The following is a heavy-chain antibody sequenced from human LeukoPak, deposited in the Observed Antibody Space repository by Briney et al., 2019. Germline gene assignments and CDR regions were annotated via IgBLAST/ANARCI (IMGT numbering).Heavy chain of an antibody. Sequence: GGSLRLSCAASGFTFSSYSMNWVRQAPGKGLEWVSSISSSSSYIYYADSVKGRFTISRDNAKNELYLQMNSLRAEDTAVYYCARFLKTGYWAQYYYFDLWGRGTLVTVSS. CDR2: ISSSSSYI. CDR1: GFTFSSYS. CDR3: ARFLKTGYWAQYYYFDL. V-gene: IGHV3-21*01. J-gene: IGHJ2*01. D-gene: IGHD3-9*01.